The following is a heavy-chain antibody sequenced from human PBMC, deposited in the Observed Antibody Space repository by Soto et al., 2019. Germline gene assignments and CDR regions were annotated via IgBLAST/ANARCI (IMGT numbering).Heavy chain of an antibody. V-gene: IGHV4-39*01. CDR2: IHYGGRT. J-gene: IGHJ3*02. Sequence: QLQLQESGPGLVKPSETLSLTCSVSGGSISDSRYYWAWIRQPPGKGLEWIGSIHYGGRTYYNPSLKSRVTMSVDRSKNQFSLRLSSVTAADTAVYYCARQGDYFDSSGYFPNAFDIWGRGPMVTVSS. D-gene: IGHD3-22*01. CDR3: ARQGDYFDSSGYFPNAFDI. CDR1: GGSISDSRYY.